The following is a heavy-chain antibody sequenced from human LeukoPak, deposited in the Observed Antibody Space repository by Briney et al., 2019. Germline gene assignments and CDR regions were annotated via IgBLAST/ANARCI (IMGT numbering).Heavy chain of an antibody. CDR1: GGSISSYY. J-gene: IGHJ4*02. V-gene: IGHV4-59*05. D-gene: IGHD3-22*01. CDR2: IYYGGST. Sequence: SETLSLTCTVSGGSISSYYWSWIRQPPGKGLEWIGSIYYGGSTSYNPSLKSQVTISVDTSKNQFSLRLSSVTAADTAVYYCARHAYYYASSGSWHYFDYWGQGALLTVSS. CDR3: ARHAYYYASSGSWHYFDY.